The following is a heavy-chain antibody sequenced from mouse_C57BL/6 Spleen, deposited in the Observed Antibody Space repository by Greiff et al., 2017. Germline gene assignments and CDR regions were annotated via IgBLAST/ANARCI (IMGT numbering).Heavy chain of an antibody. Sequence: QVHVKQPGAELVRPGSSVKLSCKASGYTFTSYWMHWVKQRPIQGLEWIGNIDPSDSETHYNQKFKDKATLTVDKSSSTAYMQLSSLTSEDSAVYYCARESNYEYAMDYWGQGTSVTVSS. V-gene: IGHV1-52*01. CDR1: GYTFTSYW. CDR3: ARESNYEYAMDY. D-gene: IGHD2-5*01. J-gene: IGHJ4*01. CDR2: IDPSDSET.